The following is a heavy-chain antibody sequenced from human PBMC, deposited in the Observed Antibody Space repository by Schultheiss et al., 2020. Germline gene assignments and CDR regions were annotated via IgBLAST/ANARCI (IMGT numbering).Heavy chain of an antibody. CDR1: GFTFDDYA. CDR3: ARNLEAYYYYGMDV. Sequence: GGSLRLSCAASGFTFDDYAMHWVRQAPGKGLEWVSGISWNSGSIGYADSVKGRFTISRDNAKNSLYLQMNSLRAEDTALYYCARNLEAYYYYGMDVWGQGTTVTVYS. D-gene: IGHD1-1*01. J-gene: IGHJ6*02. V-gene: IGHV3-9*01. CDR2: ISWNSGSI.